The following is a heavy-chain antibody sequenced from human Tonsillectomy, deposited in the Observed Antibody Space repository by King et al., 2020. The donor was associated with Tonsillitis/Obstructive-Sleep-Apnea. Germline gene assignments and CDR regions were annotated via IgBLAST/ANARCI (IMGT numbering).Heavy chain of an antibody. V-gene: IGHV4-59*08. D-gene: IGHD3-3*01. Sequence: QLQESGPGLVKPSETLSLTCTVPGGSISIYYWSWIRQPPGRGLEWIGYIYYSGSTNYNPSLKSRVTMSVDTYKNQFSLKLSSVTAADTAVYYCARVRYDSWSGYPSREDYYYMDVWGKGTPVTVSS. J-gene: IGHJ6*03. CDR1: GGSISIYY. CDR2: IYYSGST. CDR3: ARVRYDSWSGYPSREDYYYMDV.